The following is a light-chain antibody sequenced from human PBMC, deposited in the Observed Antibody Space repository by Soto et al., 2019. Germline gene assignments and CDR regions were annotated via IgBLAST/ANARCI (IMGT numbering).Light chain of an antibody. CDR1: QDINNY. J-gene: IGKJ1*01. CDR3: QHYYNYPWT. V-gene: IGKV1-8*01. Sequence: AVLLTQSPSSFSASTGDRATITCRASQDINNYLAWYQQVPGKAPKLLLYAASILQTGVPSRFSGSGSGTDFTLTVDGLQSEDFATYFCQHYYNYPWTFGQGTTV. CDR2: AAS.